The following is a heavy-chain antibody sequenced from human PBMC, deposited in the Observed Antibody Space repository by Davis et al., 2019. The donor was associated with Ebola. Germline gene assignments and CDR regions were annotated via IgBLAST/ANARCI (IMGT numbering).Heavy chain of an antibody. Sequence: ASVKVSCKASGYTFSSYYMNWVRQAPGQRLEWMGWINAGNGNTKYSQKFQGRVTITRDTSASTAYMELSSLRSEDTAVYYCARGVQQWLIFDYWGQGTLVTVSS. CDR1: GYTFSSYY. D-gene: IGHD6-19*01. J-gene: IGHJ4*02. CDR2: INAGNGNT. CDR3: ARGVQQWLIFDY. V-gene: IGHV1-3*01.